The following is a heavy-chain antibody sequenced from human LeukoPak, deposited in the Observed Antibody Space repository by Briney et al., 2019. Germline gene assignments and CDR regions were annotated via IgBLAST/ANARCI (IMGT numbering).Heavy chain of an antibody. V-gene: IGHV3-74*01. J-gene: IGHJ4*02. CDR3: ARRIEVAGTLDY. CDR1: GFTFSTYW. D-gene: IGHD6-19*01. CDR2: INSDGSST. Sequence: SGGSLRLSCVASGFTFSTYWMHWVRQAPGEGPVCVSRINSDGSSTNYADSVKGRFTISRDNAKNTLYMQMNSLGAEDTAVYYCARRIEVAGTLDYWGQGTPVTVSS.